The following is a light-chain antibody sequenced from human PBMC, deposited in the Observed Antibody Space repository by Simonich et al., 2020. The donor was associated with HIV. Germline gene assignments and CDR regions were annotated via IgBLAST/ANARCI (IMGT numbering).Light chain of an antibody. CDR1: QLGDKY. CDR3: QAWDSSTAK. V-gene: IGLV3-1*01. J-gene: IGLJ3*02. Sequence: SYELTQPPSVSVSPGQTASITCSGDQLGDKYACWYQQKPGQSPVLVIYQDTKRPSGIPERFAGSNSGNTATLTISGTQAMDEADYYCQAWDSSTAKFGGGTKLTVL. CDR2: QDT.